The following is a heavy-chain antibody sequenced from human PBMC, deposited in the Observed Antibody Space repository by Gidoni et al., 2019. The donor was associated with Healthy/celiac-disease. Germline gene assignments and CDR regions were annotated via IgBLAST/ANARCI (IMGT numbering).Heavy chain of an antibody. CDR1: RFTFSDYY. CDR2: ISSSGSTI. D-gene: IGHD3-10*01. Sequence: QVQLAASGGGLVKPGGSLRLPSAASRFTFSDYYMSWSRQAPGKGLEWVSYISSSGSTIYYADAVKGRFTISRDNAKNSLYLQMNSLRAEDTAVYYCARDPLWFGEKGFDYWGQGTLVTVSS. V-gene: IGHV3-11*01. J-gene: IGHJ4*02. CDR3: ARDPLWFGEKGFDY.